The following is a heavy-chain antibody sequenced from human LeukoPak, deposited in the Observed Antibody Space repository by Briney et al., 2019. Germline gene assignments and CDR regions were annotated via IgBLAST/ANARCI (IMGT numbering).Heavy chain of an antibody. J-gene: IGHJ4*02. CDR3: ARNTAIVVVPAADY. CDR1: GYTFTGYY. Sequence: SVKVSCKASGYTFTGYYMHWVRQAPGQGLEWMGWINPNSGGTNYAQKFQGRVTMTRDTSISTAYMELSRLRSDDTAVYYCARNTAIVVVPAADYWGQGTLVTVSS. V-gene: IGHV1-2*02. CDR2: INPNSGGT. D-gene: IGHD2-2*01.